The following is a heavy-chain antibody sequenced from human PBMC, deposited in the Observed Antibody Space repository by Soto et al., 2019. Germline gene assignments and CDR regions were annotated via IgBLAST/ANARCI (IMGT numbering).Heavy chain of an antibody. CDR3: AKDPTRYCGSTSRSPA. CDR2: IVGSGTST. CDR1: GFTFSSYD. J-gene: IGHJ5*02. V-gene: IGHV3-23*01. Sequence: GGSLRLSCAASGFTFSSYDMSWVRQAPGKGLEWVSGIVGSGTSTFYADSVKGRFTISRDNSKNTLYLQMNSLRAEDTAIYYCAKDPTRYCGSTSRSPAWGQGTLVTVSS. D-gene: IGHD2-2*01.